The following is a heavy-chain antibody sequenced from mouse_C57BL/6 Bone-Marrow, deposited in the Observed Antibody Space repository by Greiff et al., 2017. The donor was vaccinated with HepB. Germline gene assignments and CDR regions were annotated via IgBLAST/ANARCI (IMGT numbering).Heavy chain of an antibody. V-gene: IGHV1-74*01. CDR3: AISSTVVSYWYFDV. Sequence: QVQLQQPGAELVKPGASVKVSCKASGYTFTSYWMHWVKQRPGQGLEWIGRIHPSDSDTNYNQKFKGKATLTVDKSSSTAYMQLSSLTSEDSAAYYCAISSTVVSYWYFDVWGTGTTVTVSS. D-gene: IGHD1-1*01. CDR1: GYTFTSYW. J-gene: IGHJ1*03. CDR2: IHPSDSDT.